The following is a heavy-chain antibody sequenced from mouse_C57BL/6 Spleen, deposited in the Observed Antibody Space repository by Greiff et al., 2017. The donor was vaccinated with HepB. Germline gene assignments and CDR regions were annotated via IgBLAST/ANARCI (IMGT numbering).Heavy chain of an antibody. V-gene: IGHV1-55*01. CDR3: ARGGGLRQGSYFDY. CDR1: GYTFTSYW. D-gene: IGHD2-4*01. Sequence: QVQLQQPGAELVKPGASVKMSCKASGYTFTSYWITWVKQRPGQGLEWIGDIYPGSGSTNYNEKFKSKATLTVDTSSSTAYMQLSSLTSEDSAVYYCARGGGLRQGSYFDYWGQGTTLTVSS. J-gene: IGHJ2*01. CDR2: IYPGSGST.